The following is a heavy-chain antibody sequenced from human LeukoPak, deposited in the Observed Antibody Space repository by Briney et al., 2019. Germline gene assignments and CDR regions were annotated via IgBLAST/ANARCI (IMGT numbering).Heavy chain of an antibody. J-gene: IGHJ6*02. CDR2: IIPIFGTA. D-gene: IGHD3-22*01. CDR1: GGTFSSYA. Sequence: ASVKVSCKASGGTFSSYAISWVRQAPGQGLEWMGGIIPIFGTANYAQKFQGRVTITADESTSTAYMELSSLRSEDTAVYYCARARVAYYYDSSGSRLLHYGMDVWGQGTTVTVSS. V-gene: IGHV1-69*13. CDR3: ARARVAYYYDSSGSRLLHYGMDV.